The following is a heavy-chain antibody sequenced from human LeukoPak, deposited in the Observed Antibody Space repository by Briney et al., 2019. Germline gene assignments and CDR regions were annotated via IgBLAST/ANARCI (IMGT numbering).Heavy chain of an antibody. V-gene: IGHV1-18*01. D-gene: IGHD2-15*01. J-gene: IGHJ6*02. Sequence: ASVKVSCKASGYTFTSYGISWVRQTPGQGLEWMGWISAYNGNTNYAQKLQGRVTMTTDTSTSTAYMELRSLRSDDTAVYYCARDPPRIVVVVAATNYYGMDVWGQGTTVTVSS. CDR3: ARDPPRIVVVVAATNYYGMDV. CDR1: GYTFTSYG. CDR2: ISAYNGNT.